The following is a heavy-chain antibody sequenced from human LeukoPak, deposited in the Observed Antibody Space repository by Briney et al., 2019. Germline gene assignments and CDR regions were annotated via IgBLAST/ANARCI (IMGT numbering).Heavy chain of an antibody. CDR1: GGSISSGGYF. D-gene: IGHD6-13*01. V-gene: IGHV4-61*02. Sequence: SETLSLTCAVSGGSISSGGYFWSWIRQPAGKGLEWIGRIYTSGSTNYNPSLKSRVTMSVDTSKNQFSLKLRSVTAADTAVYYCARSAAAAGKFDKWGQGTLVTVSS. J-gene: IGHJ4*02. CDR2: IYTSGST. CDR3: ARSAAAAGKFDK.